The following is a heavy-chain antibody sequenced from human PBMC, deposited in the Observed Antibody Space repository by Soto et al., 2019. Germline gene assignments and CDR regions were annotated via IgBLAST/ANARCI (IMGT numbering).Heavy chain of an antibody. J-gene: IGHJ5*02. CDR1: GGSISSSSITYY. D-gene: IGHD6-19*01. V-gene: IGHV4-39*01. CDR2: IHSSGCA. Sequence: QLQLQESGPGLVKPSETLSLTCTVSGGSISSSSITYYWGWIRQPPGKGPEWIGGIHSSGCAYYNPSLKSRVTVSIDVSKNEFSLKLSSVTAADTAVYYCARRPRAVAGMDNWFDPWGQGILVTVSS. CDR3: ARRPRAVAGMDNWFDP.